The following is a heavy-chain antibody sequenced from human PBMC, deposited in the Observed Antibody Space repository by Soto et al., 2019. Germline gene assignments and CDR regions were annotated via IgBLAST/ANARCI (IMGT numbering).Heavy chain of an antibody. Sequence: ASVKVSCKASGYTFTGYDVHWVRQAPGQRLEWMGWINPNCGDTNSAQNFQGRVTMTRDTSISTAYMELSSLTSDDTALYYCARAQSIVVVPAAHKNWFDPWGQGALVTVSS. CDR2: INPNCGDT. J-gene: IGHJ5*02. CDR1: GYTFTGYD. CDR3: ARAQSIVVVPAAHKNWFDP. V-gene: IGHV1-2*02. D-gene: IGHD2-2*01.